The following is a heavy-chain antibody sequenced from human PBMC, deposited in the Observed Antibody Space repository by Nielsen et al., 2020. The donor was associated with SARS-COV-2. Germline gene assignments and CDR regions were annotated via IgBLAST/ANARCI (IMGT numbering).Heavy chain of an antibody. D-gene: IGHD3-22*01. Sequence: SGPTLVKPTQTLTLTCTFSGFSLSTSGMCVSWIRQHPGKGLEWIGYIYYSGSTYYNPSLKSRVTISVDTSKNQFSLKLSSVTAADTAVYYCARAPITMIVVVNAFDIWGQGTMVTVSS. J-gene: IGHJ3*02. CDR1: GFSLSTSGMC. CDR3: ARAPITMIVVVNAFDI. V-gene: IGHV4-31*03. CDR2: IYYSGST.